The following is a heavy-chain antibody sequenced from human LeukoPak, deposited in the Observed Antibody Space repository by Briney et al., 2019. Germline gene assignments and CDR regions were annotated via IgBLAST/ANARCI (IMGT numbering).Heavy chain of an antibody. CDR1: GYTFTGYY. J-gene: IGHJ4*02. CDR2: INPNSGAT. CDR3: ARDPRGSYYSDY. D-gene: IGHD3-10*01. Sequence: ASVKVSCKASGYTFTGYYLHWVRQAPGQGLEWMGSINPNSGATNYAQRFQGWVTMTRDTSITTAYMELSRLRFDDTAVYYCARDPRGSYYSDYWGQGSLVTVSS. V-gene: IGHV1-2*04.